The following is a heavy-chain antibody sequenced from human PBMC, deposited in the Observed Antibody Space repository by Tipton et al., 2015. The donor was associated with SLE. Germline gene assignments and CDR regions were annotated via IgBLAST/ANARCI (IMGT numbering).Heavy chain of an antibody. Sequence: TLSLTCAVYGGSFSGYYWSWIRQPPGKGLEWIGEINHSGSTNYNPSLKSRFTISVDTSKNQFSLKLSSVTAADTAVYYCASLRTEYYYGSRADYGGQGTLVTVSS. CDR2: INHSGST. V-gene: IGHV4-34*01. D-gene: IGHD3-10*01. J-gene: IGHJ4*02. CDR1: GGSFSGYY. CDR3: ASLRTEYYYGSRADY.